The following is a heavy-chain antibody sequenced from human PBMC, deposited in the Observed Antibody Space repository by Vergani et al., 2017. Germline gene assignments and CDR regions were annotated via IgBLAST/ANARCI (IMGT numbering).Heavy chain of an antibody. D-gene: IGHD6-19*01. V-gene: IGHV3-21*01. J-gene: IGHJ4*02. CDR3: AREQCLSPYYFDY. CDR1: GFTFSSYS. CDR2: ISSSSSYI. Sequence: EVQLVESGGGLVKPGGSLRLSCAASGFTFSSYSMNWVRQAPGKGLEWVSSISSSSSYIYYADSVKGRFTISRDNAKNSLYLQMNSLRAEDTAVYYCAREQCLSPYYFDYWGQGTLVTVSS.